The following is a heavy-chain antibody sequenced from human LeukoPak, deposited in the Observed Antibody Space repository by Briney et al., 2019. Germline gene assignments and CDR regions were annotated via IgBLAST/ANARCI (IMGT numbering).Heavy chain of an antibody. D-gene: IGHD2-2*01. Sequence: ASVKVSCKASGYTFTGYYMHWVRQAPGQGLEWMGWINPNSGGTNYAQKFQGRVTMTRDTSISTAYMELSRLTSDDMAVYYCARELGSTDPRPFDYWGQGTLVTVSS. J-gene: IGHJ4*02. CDR2: INPNSGGT. CDR1: GYTFTGYY. CDR3: ARELGSTDPRPFDY. V-gene: IGHV1-2*02.